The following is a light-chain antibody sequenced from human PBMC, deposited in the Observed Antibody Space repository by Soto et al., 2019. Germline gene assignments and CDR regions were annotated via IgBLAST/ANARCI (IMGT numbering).Light chain of an antibody. CDR1: QCIGGY. J-gene: IGKJ5*01. V-gene: IGKV1-39*01. Sequence: IQKTQSPSSLSASLGDRVTIACRAGQCIGGYLTWYQQIPGKAPKLLIFAASGLQSGVPSRFSGSGSGTDFTLTISSLQPEDFATYYCQQRYSTPITFGQGTRVEIK. CDR2: AAS. CDR3: QQRYSTPIT.